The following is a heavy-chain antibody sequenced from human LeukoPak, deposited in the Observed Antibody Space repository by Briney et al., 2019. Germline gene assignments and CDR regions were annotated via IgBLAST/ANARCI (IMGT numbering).Heavy chain of an antibody. CDR1: GFIFSNHW. D-gene: IGHD2-15*01. J-gene: IGHJ5*02. CDR3: ARVNHLMVSGGTALIDT. CDR2: ISGDGSDT. V-gene: IGHV3-74*01. Sequence: QSGESLRLSCEASGFIFSNHWMHWVRHTPGKGLVWLSCISGDGSDTTYVDSVRGRFTISRDNAKNTLYLQMNSLRVEDTAIYYCARVNHLMVSGGTALIDTWGQGNLVTVSS.